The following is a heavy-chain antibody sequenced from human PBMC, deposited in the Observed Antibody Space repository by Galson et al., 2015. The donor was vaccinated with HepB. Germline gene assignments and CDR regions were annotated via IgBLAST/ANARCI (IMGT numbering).Heavy chain of an antibody. CDR1: SGSISTYF. J-gene: IGHJ5*02. V-gene: IGHV4-59*01. Sequence: ETLSLPCTISSGSISTYFWSWIRQFPGKGLEYIGYISYDGSTNYNPSLKSRVTISLATSENQFSLSLSSVTTADTAVYYCARDLGAYPDLWGQGALVTVSS. CDR2: ISYDGST. CDR3: ARDLGAYPDL.